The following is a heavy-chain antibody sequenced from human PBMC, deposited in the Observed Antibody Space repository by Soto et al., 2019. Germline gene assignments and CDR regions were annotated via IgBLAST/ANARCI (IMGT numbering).Heavy chain of an antibody. Sequence: ASVKVSCKASGYTFTSYGISWVRQAPGQGLEWMGWISAYNGNTNYAQKLQGRVTWTTDTSTSTAYMELRSLRSDDTAVYYCARDNGGPPYGSGSYLYYYYGMDVWGQGTTVTVSS. J-gene: IGHJ6*02. CDR2: ISAYNGNT. CDR3: ARDNGGPPYGSGSYLYYYYGMDV. V-gene: IGHV1-18*01. D-gene: IGHD3-10*01. CDR1: GYTFTSYG.